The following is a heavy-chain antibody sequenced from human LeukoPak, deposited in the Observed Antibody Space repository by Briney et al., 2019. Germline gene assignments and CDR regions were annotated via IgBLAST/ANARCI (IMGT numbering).Heavy chain of an antibody. CDR3: ARDSGSSWYYFDY. Sequence: GGSLRLSCAASGFPFSSYSMNWVGQAPGKGLEWVSSISSSSSYIYYADSVKGRFTISRDNAKNSLYLQMNSLRAEDTAVYYCARDSGSSWYYFDYWGQGTLVTVSS. J-gene: IGHJ4*02. CDR1: GFPFSSYS. CDR2: ISSSSSYI. V-gene: IGHV3-21*01. D-gene: IGHD6-13*01.